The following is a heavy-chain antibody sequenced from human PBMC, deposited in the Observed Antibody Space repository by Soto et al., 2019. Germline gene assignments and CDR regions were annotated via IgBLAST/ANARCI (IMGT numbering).Heavy chain of an antibody. CDR1: GYTFTSYY. D-gene: IGHD5-18*01. CDR2: INPSGGRT. Sequence: VQLVQSGAEVKKPGASVKVSCKASGYTFTSYYMHWVRQAPGQGLEWMGIINPSGGRTTYAQKFQGRVTMTRVTSTSTVYMELSSLRSEATAVYYCASVGGYSYGGVDYWGQGTLVTASS. CDR3: ASVGGYSYGGVDY. V-gene: IGHV1-46*01. J-gene: IGHJ4*02.